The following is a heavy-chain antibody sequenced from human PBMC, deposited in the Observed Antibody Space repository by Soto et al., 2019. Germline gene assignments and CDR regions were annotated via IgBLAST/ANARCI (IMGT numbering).Heavy chain of an antibody. Sequence: QVQLVQSGAEVKKPGSSVKVSCKASGGTFSSYAISWVRQAPGQGLEWMGGIIPIFGTANYAEKFQGRVTITADESTSTAYMRLCSLSSEDSAVYSCARRIAVAGPPWDWFDPWGQGTLVTVSS. CDR3: ARRIAVAGPPWDWFDP. V-gene: IGHV1-69*01. D-gene: IGHD6-19*01. J-gene: IGHJ5*02. CDR1: GGTFSSYA. CDR2: IIPIFGTA.